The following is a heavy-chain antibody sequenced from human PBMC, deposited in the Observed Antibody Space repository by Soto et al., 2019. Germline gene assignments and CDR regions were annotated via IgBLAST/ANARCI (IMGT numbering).Heavy chain of an antibody. Sequence: PGGTMRLSCAASGFNFSSYAMHWVRQDPGKGLEWVSGIRYDRSNKCYADSVKGRFTISRDNAKNSLYLQMNSLRAEDTALYYCAKDRSPMVRGVINWGQGTLVTVSS. CDR3: AKDRSPMVRGVIN. CDR1: GFNFSSYA. CDR2: IRYDRSNK. V-gene: IGHV3-30-3*01. J-gene: IGHJ4*02. D-gene: IGHD3-10*01.